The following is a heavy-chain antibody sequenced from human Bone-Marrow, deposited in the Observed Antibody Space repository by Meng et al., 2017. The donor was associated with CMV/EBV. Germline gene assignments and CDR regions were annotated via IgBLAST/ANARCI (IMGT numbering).Heavy chain of an antibody. CDR1: GYTFSSYG. D-gene: IGHD2-21*01. V-gene: IGHV1-18*01. J-gene: IGHJ4*02. CDR2: ISVYNGNT. CDR3: GRAGDLGIRH. Sequence: ASVKVSCKASGYTFSSYGITWRRQAPGQGPGWMGWISVYNGNTKYAQKIQGRVTMTTDTSTTTAYMELRSLTSDDTAVYYCGRAGDLGIRHWGQGTAVTFSS.